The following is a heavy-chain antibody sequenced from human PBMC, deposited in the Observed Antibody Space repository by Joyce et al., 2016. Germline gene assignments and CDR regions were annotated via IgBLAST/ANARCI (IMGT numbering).Heavy chain of an antibody. J-gene: IGHJ4*02. V-gene: IGHV3-7*05. Sequence: EVQLVESGGGLVQPEGSLRLSCAASGFTFSSYWMSWVRQAPGKGLEGVANIDQEGREKYYVDSVKGRFSISRDNAKNSLYLQMDSLRAEDTAVYYCVRTYGSGGIDYWGQGTLVTVSS. CDR3: VRTYGSGGIDY. CDR2: IDQEGREK. D-gene: IGHD3-10*01. CDR1: GFTFSSYW.